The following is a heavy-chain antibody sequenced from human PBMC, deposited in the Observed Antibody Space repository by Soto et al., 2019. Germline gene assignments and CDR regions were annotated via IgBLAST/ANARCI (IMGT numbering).Heavy chain of an antibody. CDR3: AIDRSHYYDSSGYYLGGPDY. J-gene: IGHJ4*02. V-gene: IGHV1-18*01. Sequence: QVQLVQSGAEVKKPGASVKVSCKASGYTFTSYGISWVRQAPGQGLEWMGWISAYNGNTNYAQKLQGRVTMTTDTSTSTAYMELRSLRSDDTAVYYCAIDRSHYYDSSGYYLGGPDYWGQGTLVTVSS. D-gene: IGHD3-22*01. CDR1: GYTFTSYG. CDR2: ISAYNGNT.